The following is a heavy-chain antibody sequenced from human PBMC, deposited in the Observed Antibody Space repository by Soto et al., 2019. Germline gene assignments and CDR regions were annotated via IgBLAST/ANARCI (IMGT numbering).Heavy chain of an antibody. D-gene: IGHD2-2*01. Sequence: QVQLVQSGAEVKKPGASVKVSCKASGYTFTSYGISWVRQAPGQGLEWMGWISAYNGNTNYAQKLQGRVTMTTDTPTSTAYMELRSLRSDDTAVYYCASDTDDAIVVGLYYYYGMDVWGQGTTVTVSS. CDR1: GYTFTSYG. V-gene: IGHV1-18*01. J-gene: IGHJ6*02. CDR3: ASDTDDAIVVGLYYYYGMDV. CDR2: ISAYNGNT.